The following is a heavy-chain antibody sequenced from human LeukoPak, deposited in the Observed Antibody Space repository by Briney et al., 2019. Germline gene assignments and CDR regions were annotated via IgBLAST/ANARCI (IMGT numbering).Heavy chain of an antibody. CDR1: GYTFTDHF. Sequence: ASVKVSCKSSGYTFTDHFIHWVRQAPGQGLEWVGEINPYNGYTKYAWRLQGRVTMTRDTSISTAFMEVSRLTSDDTAVYYCARDYSLNDFDYWGQRTLVTVAS. V-gene: IGHV1-2*02. CDR3: ARDYSLNDFDY. CDR2: INPYNGYT. D-gene: IGHD1-1*01. J-gene: IGHJ4*02.